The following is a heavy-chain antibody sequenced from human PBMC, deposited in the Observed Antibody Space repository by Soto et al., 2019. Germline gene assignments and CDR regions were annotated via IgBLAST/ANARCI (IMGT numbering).Heavy chain of an antibody. CDR1: GASISDGGYY. J-gene: IGHJ4*02. CDR2: IFYSGST. CDR3: ARDLVSPGPYNDFWSGSF. Sequence: QVQLQESGPGLVKPSQTLSLTCTVSGASISDGGYYWTWIRQHPGKGLEWIGYIFYSGSTYYNPSLESRVIKSVDTSKNTFSLRLRSVTAADTAVYYCARDLVSPGPYNDFWSGSFWGQGTLVTVSS. V-gene: IGHV4-31*03. D-gene: IGHD3-3*01.